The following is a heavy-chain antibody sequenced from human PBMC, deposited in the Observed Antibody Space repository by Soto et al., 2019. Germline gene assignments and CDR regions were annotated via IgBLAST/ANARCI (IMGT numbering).Heavy chain of an antibody. J-gene: IGHJ6*02. V-gene: IGHV1-58*01. CDR3: AAQEVIAAEEHGMDV. Sequence: QMQLVQSGPEVKKPGTSVKVSCKASGFTFTSSAVQWVQQARGQRLEWIGWIVVGSGNTNYAQKFQERVTITRDMSTSTAYMELSSLRSEDTAVYYCAAQEVIAAEEHGMDVWGQGTTVTVSS. CDR2: IVVGSGNT. CDR1: GFTFTSSA. D-gene: IGHD6-13*01.